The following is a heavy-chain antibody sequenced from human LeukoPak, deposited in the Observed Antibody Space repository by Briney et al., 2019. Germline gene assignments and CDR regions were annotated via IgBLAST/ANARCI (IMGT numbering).Heavy chain of an antibody. Sequence: GGSLRLSCAASGFTFSSYWMHWVRQAPGKGLVWVSRINSDGSSTSYADSVKGRFTISRDNAKNTLYLQMNSLRAEDTAVYYCASSSWSKGAFDIWGQGTMVTVSS. V-gene: IGHV3-74*01. CDR2: INSDGSST. D-gene: IGHD6-13*01. CDR1: GFTFSSYW. J-gene: IGHJ3*02. CDR3: ASSSWSKGAFDI.